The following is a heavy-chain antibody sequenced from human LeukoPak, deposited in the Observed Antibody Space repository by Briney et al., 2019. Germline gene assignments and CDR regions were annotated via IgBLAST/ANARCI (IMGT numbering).Heavy chain of an antibody. V-gene: IGHV1-2*06. J-gene: IGHJ4*02. CDR3: ARGRPADSSGYYS. D-gene: IGHD3-22*01. Sequence: ASVKVSCKASGYTFTVYYMHWVRQAPGQGLEWMGRINPNSGGTNYAQKFQGRVTMTRDTSISTAYMELSRLRSDDTAVYYCARGRPADSSGYYSWGQGTLVTVSS. CDR2: INPNSGGT. CDR1: GYTFTVYY.